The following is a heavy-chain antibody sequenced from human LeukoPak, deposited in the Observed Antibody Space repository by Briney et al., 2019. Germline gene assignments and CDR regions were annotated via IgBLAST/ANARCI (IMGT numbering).Heavy chain of an antibody. D-gene: IGHD4/OR15-4a*01. V-gene: IGHV3-30-3*01. CDR2: ISNDGSNK. J-gene: IGHJ4*02. Sequence: GGFLRLSCAASGFTFSSYAMHWVRQAPGKGLEWVTVISNDGSNKYYADSVKGRFTISRDNSKNTLYLQMNSLRAEDTAVYYCARDFSGASRIDYWGQGALVTVSS. CDR3: ARDFSGASRIDY. CDR1: GFTFSSYA.